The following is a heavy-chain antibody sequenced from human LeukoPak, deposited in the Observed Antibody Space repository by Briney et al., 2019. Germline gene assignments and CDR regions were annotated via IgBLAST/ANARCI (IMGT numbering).Heavy chain of an antibody. J-gene: IGHJ4*02. Sequence: GGSLRLSCAASGFTFSSYTMNWVRQAPGKGLEWVSVIYSGGSTYYADSVKGRFTISRDNSKNTLYLQMNSLRAEDTAVYYCARVLSGSYYVYWGQGTLVTVSS. V-gene: IGHV3-66*01. CDR3: ARVLSGSYYVY. D-gene: IGHD1-26*01. CDR1: GFTFSSYT. CDR2: IYSGGST.